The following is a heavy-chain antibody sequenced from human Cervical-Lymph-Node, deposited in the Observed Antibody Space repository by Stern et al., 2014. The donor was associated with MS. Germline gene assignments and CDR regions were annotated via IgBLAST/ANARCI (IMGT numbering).Heavy chain of an antibody. CDR1: GDSIDSSNYY. J-gene: IGHJ6*02. D-gene: IGHD2-15*01. CDR3: ATLRGGSWYGVDV. V-gene: IGHV4-39*01. CDR2: IYDRGNP. Sequence: QLQLQESGPGLVKPSETLSLTCTVSGDSIDSSNYYWGWIRQPPGKGLEWIGSIYDRGNPYTNPSLKSRLPLSVDTSKNQFSLRLSSVTAADTAVYYCATLRGGSWYGVDVWGQGTTVTVSS.